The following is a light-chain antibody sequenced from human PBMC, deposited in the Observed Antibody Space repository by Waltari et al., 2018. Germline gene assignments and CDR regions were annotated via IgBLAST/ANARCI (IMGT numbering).Light chain of an antibody. Sequence: DIQMTQSPSSLSASVGDRVTITCRASQSISSYLNWYQQKPGKAPKLLIYAASSLQGGVPSMFSGSGSVTDFTLTISSLQPEEFATYYGQQSYSTPLTFGPGTKVEIK. CDR3: QQSYSTPLT. CDR2: AAS. CDR1: QSISSY. V-gene: IGKV1-39*01. J-gene: IGKJ3*01.